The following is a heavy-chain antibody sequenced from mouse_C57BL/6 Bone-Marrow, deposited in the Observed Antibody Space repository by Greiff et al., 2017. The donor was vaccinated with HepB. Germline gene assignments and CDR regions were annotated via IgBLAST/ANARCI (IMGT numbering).Heavy chain of an antibody. D-gene: IGHD6-5*01. CDR1: GFTFSDYG. CDR3: ARLCLGYAMDY. CDR2: ISSGSSTI. J-gene: IGHJ4*01. Sequence: EVKLVESGGGLVKPGGSLKLSCAASGFTFSDYGMHWVRQAPEKGLEWVAYISSGSSTIYYADTVKGRFTISRDNAKNTLFLQMTSLRSEDTAMYYCARLCLGYAMDYWGQGTSVTVSS. V-gene: IGHV5-17*01.